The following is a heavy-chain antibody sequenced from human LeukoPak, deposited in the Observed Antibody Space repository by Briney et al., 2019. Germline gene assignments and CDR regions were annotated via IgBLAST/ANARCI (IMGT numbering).Heavy chain of an antibody. D-gene: IGHD4-23*01. Sequence: GGSLRLSCTASGFSFSGHWMHWARQLPGKGLVWVSRISPTGSTTSYADSVKGRFTISRDNSKNTLYLQMNSLRAEDTAVYYCAKNARSTVVTPLEYWGQGTLVTVSS. V-gene: IGHV3-74*01. CDR1: GFSFSGHW. J-gene: IGHJ4*02. CDR3: AKNARSTVVTPLEY. CDR2: ISPTGSTT.